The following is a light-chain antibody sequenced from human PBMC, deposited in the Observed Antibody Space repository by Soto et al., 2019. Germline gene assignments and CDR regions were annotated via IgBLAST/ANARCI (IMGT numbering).Light chain of an antibody. J-gene: IGLJ1*01. V-gene: IGLV2-8*01. CDR3: GSWDSSLSAYV. CDR1: SSDVGGFNY. Sequence: SVLTQPPSASGSPGQSVTISCSGTSSDVGGFNYVSWYQQHPGRAPKVLIYEVNKRPSGVPDRFSGSKSGTSATLGITGFQTGDEADYYCGSWDSSLSAYVFGTGTKVTVL. CDR2: EVN.